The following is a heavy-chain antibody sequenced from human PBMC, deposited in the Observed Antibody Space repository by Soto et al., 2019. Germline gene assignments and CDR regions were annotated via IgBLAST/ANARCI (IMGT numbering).Heavy chain of an antibody. D-gene: IGHD3-10*01. CDR3: ARGPRYYGSGSYYVDY. CDR2: INHSGST. V-gene: IGHV4-34*01. Sequence: PSETLSLTCAVYCGSFSGYYWSWIRQPPGKGLEWIGEINHSGSTNYNPSLKSRVAISVDTSKNQFSLKLSSVTAADTAVYYCARGPRYYGSGSYYVDYWGQGTLVTVSS. CDR1: CGSFSGYY. J-gene: IGHJ4*02.